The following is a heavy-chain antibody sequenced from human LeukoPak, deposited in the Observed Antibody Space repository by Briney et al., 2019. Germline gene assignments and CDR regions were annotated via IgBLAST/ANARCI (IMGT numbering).Heavy chain of an antibody. J-gene: IGHJ4*02. CDR2: INHSGST. V-gene: IGHV4-34*01. CDR1: GGSFSGYY. D-gene: IGHD3-10*01. CDR3: ARVLYYYGSGSYFGY. Sequence: SETLSLTCAVYGGSFSGYYWSWIRQPPGKGLEWIGEINHSGSTNYNPSLKSRVTISVDTSKNQFSLKLSSVTAADTAVYYCARVLYYYGSGSYFGYWGQGTLVTVSS.